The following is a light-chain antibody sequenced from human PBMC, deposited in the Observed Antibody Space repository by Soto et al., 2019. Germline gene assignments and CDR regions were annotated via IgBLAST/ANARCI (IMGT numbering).Light chain of an antibody. CDR1: QSVSSSY. CDR3: QQRSYWPT. Sequence: EIVLTQSPGTLSLSPGERSTLSCRASQSVSSSYLAWYQQKPGQAPRLLIYDASNRATGIPARFSGSGSGTDFTLSISSLEPEDFAVYYCQQRSYWPTFGQGTKVDIK. CDR2: DAS. J-gene: IGKJ1*01. V-gene: IGKV3D-20*02.